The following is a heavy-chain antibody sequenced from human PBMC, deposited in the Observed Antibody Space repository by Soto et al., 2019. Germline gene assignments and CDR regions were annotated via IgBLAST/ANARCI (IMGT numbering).Heavy chain of an antibody. Sequence: QVQLVQSGAEMKEPGSSVKVSCKTSGGTFSSSAISWLRQAPGQGLEWMGGIIPLFRTPDYAQKFQGGVTISADESTSTAYMELSSLRSEDTAVYYCARDNDRLQLGGNYYYIRDVGGQGTTSTVAS. CDR3: ARDNDRLQLGGNYYYIRDV. CDR2: IIPLFRTP. V-gene: IGHV1-69*12. D-gene: IGHD4-4*01. CDR1: GGTFSSSA. J-gene: IGHJ6*02.